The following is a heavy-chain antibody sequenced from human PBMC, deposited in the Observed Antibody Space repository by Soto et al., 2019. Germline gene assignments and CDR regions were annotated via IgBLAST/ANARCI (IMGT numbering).Heavy chain of an antibody. CDR3: AKDLSCWSNFHDHYFDY. CDR2: ISYDGSNK. Sequence: QVQLVESGGGVVQPGRSLRLSCAASGFTFSSYDMHWVRQAPGKGLEWVAVISYDGSNKYYADSVKGRFTISRDNSKNTLYLHMNSLRAEDTAVYYCAKDLSCWSNFHDHYFDYWGQGTLVTVSS. D-gene: IGHD6-19*01. J-gene: IGHJ4*02. V-gene: IGHV3-30*18. CDR1: GFTFSSYD.